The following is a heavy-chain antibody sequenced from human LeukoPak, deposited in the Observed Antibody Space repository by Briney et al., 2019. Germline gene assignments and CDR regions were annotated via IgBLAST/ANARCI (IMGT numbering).Heavy chain of an antibody. CDR2: IIPIFGTA. V-gene: IGHV1-69*13. J-gene: IGHJ5*02. CDR3: ARRGADFSPFDP. D-gene: IGHD3-3*01. CDR1: GGTFSGYA. Sequence: SVKVSCKASGGTFSGYAISWVRQAPGQGLEWMGGIIPIFGTANYAQKFQGRVTITADESTSTAYMELSSLRSEDTAVYYCARRGADFSPFDPWGQGTLVTVSS.